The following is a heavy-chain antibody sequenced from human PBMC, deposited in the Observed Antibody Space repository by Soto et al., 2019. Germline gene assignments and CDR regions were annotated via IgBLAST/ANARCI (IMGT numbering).Heavy chain of an antibody. Sequence: PSETLSLTCTVSGGSVSSGSYYWSWIRQPPGKGLEWIGYIYYSGSTNYNPSLKSRVTISVDTSKNQFSLKLSSVTAADTAVYYCASTTTVTMGLFDYWGQGTLVTVSS. V-gene: IGHV4-61*01. CDR2: IYYSGST. J-gene: IGHJ4*02. CDR1: GGSVSSGSYY. D-gene: IGHD4-17*01. CDR3: ASTTTVTMGLFDY.